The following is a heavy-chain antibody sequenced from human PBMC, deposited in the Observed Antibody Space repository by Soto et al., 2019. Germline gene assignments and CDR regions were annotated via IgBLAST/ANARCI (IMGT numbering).Heavy chain of an antibody. Sequence: GGSLRLSCEASEFTFSQAWMSWVRQAPGRRLEWIGLIKRKTDGGTTDYAAPVKGRFTISRDDSANRLYLHMNSLKIEDTGVYYCSTGLIARISSVSFHYCYCLDSWGQETTFTVSS. CDR1: EFTFSQAW. J-gene: IGHJ6*02. CDR3: STGLIARISSVSFHYCYCLDS. D-gene: IGHD6-19*01. CDR2: IKRKTDGGTT. V-gene: IGHV3-15*01.